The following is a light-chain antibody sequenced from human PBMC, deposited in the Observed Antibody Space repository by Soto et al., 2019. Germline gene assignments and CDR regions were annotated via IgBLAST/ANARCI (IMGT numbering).Light chain of an antibody. V-gene: IGLV2-18*02. CDR2: EAS. CDR3: ISYTGSSTSYV. J-gene: IGLJ1*01. CDR1: STDFVSYNR. Sequence: QSALTQPPSVSGSPGQSVTISCTGTSTDFVSYNRVSWYQQPPGTAPKLIIYEASNRPSGVPDRFSGSKSGNTASLTISGLQAEDEADYYCISYTGSSTSYVFGSGTKVTVL.